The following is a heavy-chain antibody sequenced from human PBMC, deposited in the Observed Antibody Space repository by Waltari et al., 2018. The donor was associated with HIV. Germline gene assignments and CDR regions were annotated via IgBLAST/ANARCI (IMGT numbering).Heavy chain of an antibody. V-gene: IGHV3-33*01. Sequence: QVQLVVARGGVVQLGRFLHFSFAAPGFRLIPSCMLWVRQAPGKGLEWVALIGFDGRNEYYSDSVKGRLIISRDNSKSTLYLQMNSLRVEDTAVYFCARDQDYMGRLSYFDLWGRGTLVTVSS. CDR2: IGFDGRNE. D-gene: IGHD4-4*01. CDR3: ARDQDYMGRLSYFDL. CDR1: GFRLIPSC. J-gene: IGHJ2*01.